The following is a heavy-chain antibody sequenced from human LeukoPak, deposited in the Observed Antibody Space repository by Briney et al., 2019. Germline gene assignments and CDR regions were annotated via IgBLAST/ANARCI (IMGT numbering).Heavy chain of an antibody. D-gene: IGHD3-22*01. J-gene: IGHJ6*03. CDR1: GYTFTGYY. V-gene: IGHV1-69*06. CDR3: ARAPYYYDSSGYYYAVYYYMDV. Sequence: SVKVSCKTSGYTFTGYYMHWVRQAPGQGLEWMGGIIPIFGTANYAQKFQGRVTITADKSTSTAYMELSSLRSEDTAVYYCARAPYYYDSSGYYYAVYYYMDVWGKGTTVTVSS. CDR2: IIPIFGTA.